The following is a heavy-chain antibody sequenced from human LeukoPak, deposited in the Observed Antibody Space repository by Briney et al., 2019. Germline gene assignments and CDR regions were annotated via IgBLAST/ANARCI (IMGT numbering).Heavy chain of an antibody. Sequence: SETLSLTCTVSGYSISSGYYWGWIRQPPGKGLEWIGSIYHSGSTYYNPSLKSRVTISVDTSKNQFSLKLSSVTAADTAVYYCAGVYYDSSGYYFYWYFDLWGRGTLVTVSS. V-gene: IGHV4-38-2*02. CDR2: IYHSGST. CDR1: GYSISSGYY. CDR3: AGVYYDSSGYYFYWYFDL. D-gene: IGHD3-22*01. J-gene: IGHJ2*01.